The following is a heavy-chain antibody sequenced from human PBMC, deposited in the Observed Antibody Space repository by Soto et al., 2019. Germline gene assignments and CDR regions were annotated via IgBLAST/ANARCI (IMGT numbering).Heavy chain of an antibody. CDR3: ARGRGWRDF. CDR2: MNPKSGDT. V-gene: IGHV1-8*01. D-gene: IGHD6-19*01. Sequence: ASVKVSCKASGYTFTTYDINWVRQATGQWLEWMGWMNPKSGDTGYAQKFQGRITMTMNTSISTTYMELSSLKPEDTAVYYCARGRGWRDFWGQGTLVTVSS. CDR1: GYTFTTYD. J-gene: IGHJ4*02.